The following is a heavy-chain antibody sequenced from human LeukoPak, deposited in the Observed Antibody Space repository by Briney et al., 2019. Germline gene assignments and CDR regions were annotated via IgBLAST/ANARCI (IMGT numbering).Heavy chain of an antibody. J-gene: IGHJ4*02. CDR1: GFTFSSYS. V-gene: IGHV3-48*04. CDR2: ISSSSTI. Sequence: GGSLRLSRAASGFTFSSYSMNWVRQAPGKGLEWVSYISSSSTIYYADSVKGRFTISRDNAKNSLYLQMNSLRAEDTAVYYCAEDQKLQPFHYWGQGTLVTVSS. CDR3: AEDQKLQPFHY.